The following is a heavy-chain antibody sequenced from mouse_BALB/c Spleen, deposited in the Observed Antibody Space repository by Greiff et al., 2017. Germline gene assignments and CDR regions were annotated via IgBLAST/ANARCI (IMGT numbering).Heavy chain of an antibody. J-gene: IGHJ1*01. CDR3: ARRYDWYFDV. Sequence: EVQLQQSGPELVKPGASVKIPCKASGYTFTDYNMDWVKQSHGKSLEWIGDINPNNGGTIYNQKFKGKATLTVDKSSSTAYMELRSLTSEDTAVYYCARRYDWYFDVWGAGTTVTVSS. D-gene: IGHD2-14*01. CDR2: INPNNGGT. V-gene: IGHV1-18*01. CDR1: GYTFTDYN.